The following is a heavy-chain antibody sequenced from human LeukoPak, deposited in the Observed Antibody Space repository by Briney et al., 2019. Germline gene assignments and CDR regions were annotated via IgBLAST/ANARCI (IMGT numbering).Heavy chain of an antibody. CDR3: ARGKIH. Sequence: PGGSLRLSCAASGFTFSSYAMHWVHQAPGKGLEWVAVISYDGSNKYYADSVKGRFTISRDNSKNTLYLQMNSLRAEDTAVYYCARGKIHWGQGTLVTVSS. CDR2: ISYDGSNK. V-gene: IGHV3-30-3*01. CDR1: GFTFSSYA. J-gene: IGHJ4*02.